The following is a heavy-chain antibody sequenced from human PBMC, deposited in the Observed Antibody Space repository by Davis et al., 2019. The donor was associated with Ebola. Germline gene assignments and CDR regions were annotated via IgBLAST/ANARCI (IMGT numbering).Heavy chain of an antibody. D-gene: IGHD3/OR15-3a*01. Sequence: HSQTLSLTCAISGDSVFGKNGAWNWIRQSPSRGLEWLGRTYYTSKWHNDYAVSVKSRITINPDTSKNQFSLQLNSVTPEDTAVYYCVRLAWTPKGFDYWGQGTLVTVSS. V-gene: IGHV6-1*01. CDR2: TYYTSKWHN. CDR3: VRLAWTPKGFDY. J-gene: IGHJ4*02. CDR1: GDSVFGKNGA.